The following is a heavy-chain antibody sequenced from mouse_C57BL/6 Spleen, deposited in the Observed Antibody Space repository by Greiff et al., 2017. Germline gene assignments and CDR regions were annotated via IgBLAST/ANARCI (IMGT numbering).Heavy chain of an antibody. CDR2: IWRGGST. V-gene: IGHV2-5*01. J-gene: IGHJ1*03. D-gene: IGHD2-5*01. CDR1: GFSLTSYG. CDR3: AKDIYSNYWYFDV. Sequence: VHLVESGPGLVQPSQSLSITCTVSGFSLTSYGVHWVRQSPGKGLEWLGVIWRGGSTDYNAAFMSRLSITKDNSKSQVFFKMNSLQADDTAIYYCAKDIYSNYWYFDVWGTGTTVTVSS.